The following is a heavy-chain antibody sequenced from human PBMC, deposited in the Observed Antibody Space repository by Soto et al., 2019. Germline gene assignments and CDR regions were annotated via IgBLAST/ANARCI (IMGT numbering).Heavy chain of an antibody. CDR2: IYYSGST. V-gene: IGHV4-59*01. CDR3: ARSVGYYFDH. D-gene: IGHD3-10*01. CDR1: GGSISSYY. Sequence: GSLRLSCTVSGGSISSYYWSWIRQPPGKGLEWIGYIYYSGSTNYNPSLESRVTISVDTSNNRFSLKLSSVTAADTALYYCARSVGYYFDHWGQGTLVTVSS. J-gene: IGHJ4*02.